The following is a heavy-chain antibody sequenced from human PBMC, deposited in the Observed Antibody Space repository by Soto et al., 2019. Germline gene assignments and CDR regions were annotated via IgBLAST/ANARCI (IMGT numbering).Heavy chain of an antibody. CDR1: GFTFSSYA. Sequence: GGSLRLSCAASGFTFSSYAMSWVRQAPGKGLEWVSAISGSGGSTYYADSVKGRFTISRDNSKNTLYLQMNSLRAEDTAVYYCAKVGGHYDSSGYYFVGAFDIWGQGTMVTVSS. V-gene: IGHV3-23*01. D-gene: IGHD3-22*01. CDR2: ISGSGGST. CDR3: AKVGGHYDSSGYYFVGAFDI. J-gene: IGHJ3*02.